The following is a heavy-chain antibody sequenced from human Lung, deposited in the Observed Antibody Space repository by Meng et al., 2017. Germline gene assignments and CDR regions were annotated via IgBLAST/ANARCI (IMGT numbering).Heavy chain of an antibody. CDR3: ARGPTTMAHDFDY. Sequence: QVKHKHLGAGRCKPSETLSLPRVVSGGSFSYYYWSWIRQPPGKGLEWIGEINHSGSTNYNPSLESRATISVDTSQNNLSLKLSSVTAADSAVYYCARGPTTMAHDFDYWGQGTLVTVSS. CDR2: INHSGST. V-gene: IGHV4-34*01. CDR1: GGSFSYYY. D-gene: IGHD4-11*01. J-gene: IGHJ4*02.